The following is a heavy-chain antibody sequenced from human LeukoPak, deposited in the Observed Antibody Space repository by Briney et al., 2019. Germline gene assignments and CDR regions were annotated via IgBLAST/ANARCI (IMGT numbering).Heavy chain of an antibody. J-gene: IGHJ5*02. CDR3: ARVVGDNWFDP. Sequence: PGASLQISCKGSGYSFTSYYIGWVRQLHGKGREWMGIIYPGDSDTRYSPSFQGQLTISADKSINAAYLQWSSLKASDTAMYYCARVVGDNWFDPWGQGTLVTVSS. CDR1: GYSFTSYY. CDR2: IYPGDSDT. V-gene: IGHV5-51*01. D-gene: IGHD2-15*01.